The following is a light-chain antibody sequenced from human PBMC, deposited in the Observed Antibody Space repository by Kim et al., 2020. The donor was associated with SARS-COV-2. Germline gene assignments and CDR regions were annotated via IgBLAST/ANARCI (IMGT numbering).Light chain of an antibody. CDR2: SNN. J-gene: IGLJ1*01. CDR3: SAWFDSLSGYV. Sequence: QSVLTQPPSASGSPGQRVTISCSGGSSNIGSNYVYWYQHLPGTAPNLLIYSNNQRPSGVPGRFSCSTSATSASLAISGLRSEEEADYYCSAWFDSLSGYVFGSGTKVTVL. CDR1: SSNIGSNY. V-gene: IGLV1-47*02.